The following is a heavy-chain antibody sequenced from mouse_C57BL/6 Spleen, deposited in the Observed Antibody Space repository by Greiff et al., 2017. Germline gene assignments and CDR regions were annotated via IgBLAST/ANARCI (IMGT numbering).Heavy chain of an antibody. J-gene: IGHJ1*03. CDR1: GYTFTDYY. CDR3: ARGGLLRYFDV. CDR2: INPNNGGT. V-gene: IGHV1-26*01. D-gene: IGHD2-3*01. Sequence: EVKLQQSGPELVKPGASVKISCKASGYTFTDYYMNWVKQSHGKSLEWIGDINPNNGGTSYNQKFKGKATLTVDKSSSTAYMELRSLTSEDSAVYYCARGGLLRYFDVWGTGTTVTVSS.